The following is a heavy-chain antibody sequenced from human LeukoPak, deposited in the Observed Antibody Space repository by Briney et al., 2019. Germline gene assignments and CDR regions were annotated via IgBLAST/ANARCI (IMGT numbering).Heavy chain of an antibody. D-gene: IGHD4-11*01. V-gene: IGHV4-39*07. CDR3: ARGTTTDYYFDY. CDR2: IFYRGGT. J-gene: IGHJ4*02. Sequence: SETLSLTCTVSSGSINTSNYYWGWIRQPPGKGLEWIGNIFYRGGTYYSPSLKSRVTISLDTSKNQFSLKLSSVTAADTAVYYCARGTTTDYYFDYWDQGTLVTVSS. CDR1: SGSINTSNYY.